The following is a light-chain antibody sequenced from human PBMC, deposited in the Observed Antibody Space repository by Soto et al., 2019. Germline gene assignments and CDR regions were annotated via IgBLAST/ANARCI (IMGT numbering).Light chain of an antibody. CDR1: QSVSSNY. Sequence: ESVLTQSPGTLSLSPGERATLSCRASQSVSSNYLAWYLQKPGQAPRLLIYGASSSATGIPDRFSGSGSGTYFSLTISRLGTGDFAVYYCQQYGSAPETFGHWVKVEVK. J-gene: IGKJ1*01. V-gene: IGKV3-20*01. CDR3: QQYGSAPET. CDR2: GAS.